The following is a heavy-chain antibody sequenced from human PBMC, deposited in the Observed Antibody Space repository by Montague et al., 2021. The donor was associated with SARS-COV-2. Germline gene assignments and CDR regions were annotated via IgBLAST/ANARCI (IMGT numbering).Heavy chain of an antibody. CDR3: VRDHPYGGPRGAYDL. CDR2: IYDGGAA. D-gene: IGHD4-23*01. J-gene: IGHJ3*01. V-gene: IGHV4-59*01. CDR1: GGSITGYY. Sequence: SETLSLTCTVSGGSITGYYWSWLRRSPGKGLEWIAYIYDGGAANYNPSLGSRVTISTDTSKNQLSLKVNSVTAADTAVYYCVRDHPYGGPRGAYDLWGQGTVVTGSS.